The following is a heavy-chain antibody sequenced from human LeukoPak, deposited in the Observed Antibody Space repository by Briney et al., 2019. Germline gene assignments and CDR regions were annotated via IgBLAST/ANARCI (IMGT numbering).Heavy chain of an antibody. D-gene: IGHD5-12*01. Sequence: GRSLRLSCAASGFTFSSYEMNWVRQAPGKGLEWVSYISSSGSTIYYADSVKGRFTISRDNAKNSLYLQMNSLRAEDTAVYYCARAFVVATIYYMDVWGKGTTVTVSS. V-gene: IGHV3-48*03. CDR2: ISSSGSTI. J-gene: IGHJ6*03. CDR3: ARAFVVATIYYMDV. CDR1: GFTFSSYE.